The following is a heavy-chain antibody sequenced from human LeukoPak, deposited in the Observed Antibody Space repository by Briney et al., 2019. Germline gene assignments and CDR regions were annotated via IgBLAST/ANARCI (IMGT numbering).Heavy chain of an antibody. D-gene: IGHD5-24*01. J-gene: IGHJ3*02. CDR3: ARHNSADGYNSGDAFDI. CDR1: GYGFTHYW. CDR2: IYPGDSDT. Sequence: GESLKISCKGSGYGFTHYWIGWVRQRPGGGLEWMGIIYPGDSDTLYSPSFQGQVTISADKSINTAYLHFGSLKASDTAMYYCARHNSADGYNSGDAFDIWGQGTMVTVSS. V-gene: IGHV5-51*01.